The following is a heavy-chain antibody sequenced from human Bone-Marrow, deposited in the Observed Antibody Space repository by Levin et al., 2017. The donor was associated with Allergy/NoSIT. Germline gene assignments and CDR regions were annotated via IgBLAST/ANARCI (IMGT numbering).Heavy chain of an antibody. J-gene: IGHJ4*02. CDR2: ISGNGGTT. Sequence: QPGGSLRLSCAASGFTFSSYAMNWVRQAAEKEVEWVSAISGNGGTTLYADSVKGRFTISRDNSKNTLYLEMNSLRAEDTAVYYCAKDPPATYWGQGTLVTVSS. CDR1: GFTFSSYA. V-gene: IGHV3-23*01. CDR3: AKDPPATY.